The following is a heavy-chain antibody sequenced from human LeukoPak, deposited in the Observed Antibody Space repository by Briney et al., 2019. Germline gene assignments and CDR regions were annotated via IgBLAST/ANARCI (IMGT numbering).Heavy chain of an antibody. V-gene: IGHV4-59*01. D-gene: IGHD3-22*01. CDR2: IYYSGST. CDR1: GGSISSYY. Sequence: PSETLSLTCSVPGGSISSYYWSWIRQPPGKGLEWIGYIYYSGSTNYNPSLKSRVTISVDTSKNQFSLRLSSVTAADTAVYYCARVTGYIVEDYFDYWGQGALVTVSS. J-gene: IGHJ4*02. CDR3: ARVTGYIVEDYFDY.